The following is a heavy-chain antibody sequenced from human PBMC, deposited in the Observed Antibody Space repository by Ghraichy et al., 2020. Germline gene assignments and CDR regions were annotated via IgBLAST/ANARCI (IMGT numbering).Heavy chain of an antibody. V-gene: IGHV3-7*03. D-gene: IGHD3-22*01. CDR3: SRRVVYYYDSSGYYYDEGMTDSFDY. J-gene: IGHJ4*02. Sequence: GGSLRLSCAASGFTFSSYGISWVRQAPGKGLEWVANIKQDGSEKYYVDSVKGRFTISRDNAKNSLYLQMHSLRAEDTAVYYCSRRVVYYYDSSGYYYDEGMTDSFDYSGPGTLVTVSS. CDR1: GFTFSSYG. CDR2: IKQDGSEK.